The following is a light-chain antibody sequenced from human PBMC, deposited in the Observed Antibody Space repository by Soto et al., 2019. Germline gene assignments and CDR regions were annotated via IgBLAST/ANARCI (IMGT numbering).Light chain of an antibody. CDR3: QQSYSTPLT. V-gene: IGKV1-8*01. CDR2: AAS. Sequence: IRLRPSPSSFTAPTGVSLPITFLASQGISSYLAWYQQKPGKAPKLLIYAASTLQSGVPSRFSGSGSGTDFTLTISSLQPEDFATYYCQQSYSTPLTFGQGTKVDIK. CDR1: QGISSY. J-gene: IGKJ1*01.